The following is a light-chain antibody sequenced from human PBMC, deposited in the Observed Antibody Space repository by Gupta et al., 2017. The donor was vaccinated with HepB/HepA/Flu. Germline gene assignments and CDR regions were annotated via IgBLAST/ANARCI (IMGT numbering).Light chain of an antibody. CDR2: LGS. CDR1: QSLLHGNGHNY. V-gene: IGKV2-28*01. CDR3: MQALQTPIT. J-gene: IGKJ5*01. Sequence: DIVMTQSPLSLPVTPGEPASISCRSSQSLLHGNGHNYLDWYLQKPGQSPQILIYLGSYRASGVPDRFSGSGSGTDFTLKISRVEAEDVGVYYCMQALQTPITFVQGTRLEIK.